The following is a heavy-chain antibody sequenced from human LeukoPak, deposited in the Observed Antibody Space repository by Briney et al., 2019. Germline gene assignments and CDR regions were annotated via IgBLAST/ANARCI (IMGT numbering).Heavy chain of an antibody. CDR1: GYTFTGYY. J-gene: IGHJ6*02. CDR3: ARVDDILTGYYKGAYYYYGMDV. V-gene: IGHV1-2*02. D-gene: IGHD3-9*01. CDR2: INPNSGGT. Sequence: GASVKVSCKASGYTFTGYYMHWVRQAPGQGLEWMGWINPNSGGTNYAQKFQGRVTMTRDTSISTAYMELSRLRSDDTAVYYCARVDDILTGYYKGAYYYYGMDVWGQGTTVTVS.